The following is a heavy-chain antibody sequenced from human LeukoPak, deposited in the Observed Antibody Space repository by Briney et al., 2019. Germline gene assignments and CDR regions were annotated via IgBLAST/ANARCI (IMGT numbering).Heavy chain of an antibody. V-gene: IGHV3-30*03. CDR2: TSYDGSDK. CDR1: GFTFRTSV. CDR3: ARCSGTYLFDY. Sequence: PGRSLRLSCAASGFTFRTSVMHWVRQAPGKGLDWVALTSYDGSDKYYADSVKGRFTISRDNSKNTLYLQMNSLRTEDTALYYCARCSGTYLFDYWGQGALVTVSS. D-gene: IGHD1-26*01. J-gene: IGHJ4*02.